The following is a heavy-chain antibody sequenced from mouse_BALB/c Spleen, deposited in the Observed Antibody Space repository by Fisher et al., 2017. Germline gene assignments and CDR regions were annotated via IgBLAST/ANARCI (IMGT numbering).Heavy chain of an antibody. Sequence: KFKGKATLTADKSSSTAYMQLSSLTSEDSAVYYCTRWLPYAMDYWGQGTSVTVSS. D-gene: IGHD2-2*01. J-gene: IGHJ4*01. V-gene: IGHV1-77*01. CDR3: TRWLPYAMDY.